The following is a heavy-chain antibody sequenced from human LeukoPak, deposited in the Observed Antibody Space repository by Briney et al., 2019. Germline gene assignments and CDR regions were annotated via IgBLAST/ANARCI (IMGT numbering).Heavy chain of an antibody. CDR1: GFTFSSYG. Sequence: GGSLRLSCAASGFTFSSYGMHWVRQAPGKGLEWVAVISYDGSNKYYADSVKGRFTISRDNSKNTLYLQMNSLRAEDTAVYYCERYTDYYDSSGYPFDYWGQGTLVTVSS. V-gene: IGHV3-30*03. D-gene: IGHD3-22*01. CDR3: ERYTDYYDSSGYPFDY. J-gene: IGHJ4*02. CDR2: ISYDGSNK.